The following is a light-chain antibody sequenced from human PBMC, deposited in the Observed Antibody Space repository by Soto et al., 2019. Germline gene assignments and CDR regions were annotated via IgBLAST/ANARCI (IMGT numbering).Light chain of an antibody. V-gene: IGKV1-27*01. Sequence: DIQMTQSPSSLSASVGDRVTITCRASQGISNYLAWYQQKPGKVPKLLIYAASTLQSGVPSRFSGSGSGTDFTLTISRLQPEDVAVYYCQKYNSAPLFTFGPGTKVDIK. CDR1: QGISNY. CDR3: QKYNSAPLFT. CDR2: AAS. J-gene: IGKJ3*01.